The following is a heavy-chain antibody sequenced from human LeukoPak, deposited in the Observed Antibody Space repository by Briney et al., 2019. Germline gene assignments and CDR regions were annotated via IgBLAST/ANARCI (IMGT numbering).Heavy chain of an antibody. D-gene: IGHD3-22*01. CDR3: AKRAGSSGYYYVEY. Sequence: GGSLRLSCAASGFTFSSYAMSWVRQAPGKGLEWVSANSGSGGSTYYADSVKGRFTISRDNSKNTLYLQMNSLRAEDTAVYYCAKRAGSSGYYYVEYWGQGTLVTVSS. CDR1: GFTFSSYA. CDR2: NSGSGGST. V-gene: IGHV3-23*01. J-gene: IGHJ4*02.